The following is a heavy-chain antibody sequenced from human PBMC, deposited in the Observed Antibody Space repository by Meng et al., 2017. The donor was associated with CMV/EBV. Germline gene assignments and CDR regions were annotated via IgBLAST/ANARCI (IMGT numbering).Heavy chain of an antibody. V-gene: IGHV3-7*01. Sequence: GESLKISCAVSGFTFSSYWMSWVRQAPGKGLEWVANIKQDGSEKYYVDSVKGRFTISRDNAKNSLYLQMNSLRAEDTAVYYCARDSRRGNSDPELYYWGQGTLVTVSS. CDR3: ARDSRRGNSDPELYY. J-gene: IGHJ4*02. CDR2: IKQDGSEK. D-gene: IGHD4-23*01. CDR1: GFTFSSYW.